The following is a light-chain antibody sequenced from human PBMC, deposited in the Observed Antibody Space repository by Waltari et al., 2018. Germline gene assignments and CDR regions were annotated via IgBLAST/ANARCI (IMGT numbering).Light chain of an antibody. V-gene: IGLV4-69*01. CDR3: QTGGHGTWV. CDR2: FNSDGSH. J-gene: IGLJ3*02. CDR1: SGYSRNG. Sequence: LVLTQSPSASAYLGASVKLTCTLSSGYSRNGIAWLQQRPGKGPRYLMKFNSDGSHRKGDDIPDRFSASNSGTEYYLTISSLQSEDEADYYCQTGGHGTWVFGGGTKLTVL.